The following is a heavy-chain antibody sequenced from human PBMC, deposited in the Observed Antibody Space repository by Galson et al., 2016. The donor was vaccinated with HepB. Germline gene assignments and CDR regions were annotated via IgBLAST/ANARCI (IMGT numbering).Heavy chain of an antibody. V-gene: IGHV3-23*01. J-gene: IGHJ4*02. CDR1: GFNFSSYA. Sequence: SLRLSCAASGFNFSSYAMSWVRQAPRKGLEWVSALSGSGGSTYYADSVQGRFTISRDNSKNTLYREMNSPRAEDTAIYYCAKAVGEQRLVGPVPGYWGRGTLVTVSS. CDR3: AKAVGEQRLVGPVPGY. CDR2: LSGSGGST. D-gene: IGHD6-25*01.